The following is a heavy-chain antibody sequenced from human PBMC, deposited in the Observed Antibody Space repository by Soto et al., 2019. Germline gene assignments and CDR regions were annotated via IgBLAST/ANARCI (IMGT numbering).Heavy chain of an antibody. D-gene: IGHD2-2*01. J-gene: IGHJ5*02. V-gene: IGHV3-23*01. CDR1: GFTFSSYA. CDR2: ISGSGGST. CDR3: AKDSIVVVPAATVGGWFDP. Sequence: GESLKISCAASGFTFSSYAMSWVRQAPGKGLEWVSAISGSGGSTYYADSVKGRFTISRDNSKNTLYLQMNSLRAEDTAVYYCAKDSIVVVPAATVGGWFDPWGQGTLVTVSS.